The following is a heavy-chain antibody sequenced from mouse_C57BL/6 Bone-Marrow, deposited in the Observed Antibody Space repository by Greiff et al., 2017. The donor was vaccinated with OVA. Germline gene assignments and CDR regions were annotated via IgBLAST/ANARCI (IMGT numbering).Heavy chain of an antibody. J-gene: IGHJ4*01. D-gene: IGHD2-1*01. CDR3: ASRDYGNYEVDDYAMDY. CDR2: IHPNSGST. V-gene: IGHV1-64*01. Sequence: QVQLQQPGAELVKPGASVKLSCKASGYTFTSYWMHWVKQRPGQGLEWIGMIHPNSGSTNYNEKFKSKATLTVDKSSSTAYMQLSSLTSEDSTVYYCASRDYGNYEVDDYAMDYWGQGTSVTVSS. CDR1: GYTFTSYW.